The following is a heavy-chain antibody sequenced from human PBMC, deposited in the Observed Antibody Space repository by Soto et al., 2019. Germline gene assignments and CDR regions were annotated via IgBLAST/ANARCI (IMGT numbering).Heavy chain of an antibody. CDR2: INPSGGST. CDR1: AYTFTSYY. D-gene: IGHD6-19*01. J-gene: IGHJ6*02. Sequence: ASVKVSCKASAYTFTSYYMHWVRQAPGQGLEWMGRINPSGGSTHYAQKFQGRVTMTRDTSTSTVYMELSSLRSEDTAVYYCARDFLRYSSGWYDYYYYGMDVWGQGTTVTVSS. V-gene: IGHV1-46*01. CDR3: ARDFLRYSSGWYDYYYYGMDV.